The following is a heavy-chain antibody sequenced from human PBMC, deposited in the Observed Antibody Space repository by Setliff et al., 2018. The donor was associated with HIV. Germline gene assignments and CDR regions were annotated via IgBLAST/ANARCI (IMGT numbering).Heavy chain of an antibody. CDR1: GGSVNIGAYY. CDR2: MYTTGST. J-gene: IGHJ4*02. CDR3: AREPGSGWYYFDN. V-gene: IGHV4-61*02. Sequence: SETLSLTCIVSGGSVNIGAYYWSWIRQPAGKGLEWIGRMYTTGSTKYNPSLESRVTMSLYTSKNHFSLELSSVTAADTAVYYCAREPGSGWYYFDNWGQGTLVTVS. D-gene: IGHD6-19*01.